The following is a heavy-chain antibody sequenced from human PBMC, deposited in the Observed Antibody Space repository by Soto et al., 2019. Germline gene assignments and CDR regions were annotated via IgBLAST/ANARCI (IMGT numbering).Heavy chain of an antibody. CDR1: GYNFSNYG. V-gene: IGHV1-18*01. J-gene: IGHJ6*02. D-gene: IGHD6-19*01. Sequence: ASVKVSCKTSGYNFSNYGINWVRQAPGQGLEWMGWISGYNGNTNYAQTVQGRVTMTTDTSTGTVYMELRSLKSDDTAIYYCSRFIMVGGWFDQNYYQGMDVCGQGTTATVSS. CDR3: SRFIMVGGWFDQNYYQGMDV. CDR2: ISGYNGNT.